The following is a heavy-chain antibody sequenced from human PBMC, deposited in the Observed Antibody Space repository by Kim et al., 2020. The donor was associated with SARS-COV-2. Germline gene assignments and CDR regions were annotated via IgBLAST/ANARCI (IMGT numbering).Heavy chain of an antibody. J-gene: IGHJ4*02. CDR3: ARYSGSYWF. Sequence: FHNPTLKTRVTQSVDTPKNHFSLKLSSVTAADTAVYYCARYSGSYWFWGQGTLVTVSS. V-gene: IGHV4-39*07. D-gene: IGHD1-26*01.